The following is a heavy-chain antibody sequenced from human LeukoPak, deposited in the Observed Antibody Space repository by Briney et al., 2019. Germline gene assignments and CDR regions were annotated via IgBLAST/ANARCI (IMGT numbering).Heavy chain of an antibody. CDR1: GYRFISYW. Sequence: HGESLKISCKGSGYRFISYWIGWVRQMPGKGLEWMGIIYPGDSDTRYSPSFQGQVTISADKSISTAYLQWSSLKASDTAMYYCARLPYDSSGYSLDYWGQGTLATVSS. J-gene: IGHJ4*02. CDR2: IYPGDSDT. D-gene: IGHD3-22*01. CDR3: ARLPYDSSGYSLDY. V-gene: IGHV5-51*01.